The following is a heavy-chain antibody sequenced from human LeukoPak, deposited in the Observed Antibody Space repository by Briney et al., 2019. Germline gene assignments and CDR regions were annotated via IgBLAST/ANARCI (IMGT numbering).Heavy chain of an antibody. Sequence: GGSLRLSCAASEFTFSSYAMHWVRQAPGKGLEWVAVISYDGSNKYYADSVKGRFTISRDNSKNTLYLQMNSLRAEDTAVYYCARRPLYYDSSGYYFYYYGMDVWGQGTTVTVSS. CDR2: ISYDGSNK. CDR1: EFTFSSYA. J-gene: IGHJ6*02. V-gene: IGHV3-30-3*01. D-gene: IGHD3-22*01. CDR3: ARRPLYYDSSGYYFYYYGMDV.